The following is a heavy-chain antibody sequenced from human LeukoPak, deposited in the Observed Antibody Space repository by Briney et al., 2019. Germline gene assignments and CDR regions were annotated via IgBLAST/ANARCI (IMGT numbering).Heavy chain of an antibody. CDR2: INHSGST. D-gene: IGHD5-18*01. J-gene: IGHJ4*02. V-gene: IGHV4-34*01. CDR1: GGSFSGYY. Sequence: SETLSLTCAVYGGSFSGYYWSWIRQPPGKGLEWIGEINHSGSTNYNPSLKSRVTISVDTSKNQFSLKLSSVTAADTAVYYCARAQSGYSYGYVSDYWGQGTLVTVSS. CDR3: ARAQSGYSYGYVSDY.